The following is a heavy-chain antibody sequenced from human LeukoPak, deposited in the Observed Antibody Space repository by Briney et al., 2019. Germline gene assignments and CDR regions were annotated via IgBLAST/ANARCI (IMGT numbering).Heavy chain of an antibody. CDR3: ATGSLVYSYGFDSWEPDNP. V-gene: IGHV1-24*01. J-gene: IGHJ5*02. CDR2: FDPEDGET. Sequence: ASVKVSCKVSGYILTELSMHWVRQAPGKGLEWMGGFDPEDGETIYAQKFQGRVTMTEDTSTDTAYMELSSLRSEGTAVYYCATGSLVYSYGFDSWEPDNPWGQGTLVTVSS. CDR1: GYILTELS. D-gene: IGHD5-18*01.